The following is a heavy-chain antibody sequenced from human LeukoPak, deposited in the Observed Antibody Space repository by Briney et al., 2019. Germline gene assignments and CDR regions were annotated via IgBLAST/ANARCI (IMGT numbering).Heavy chain of an antibody. J-gene: IGHJ3*02. CDR2: IYTSGST. D-gene: IGHD5-24*01. Sequence: PSETLSLTCTVSGGSISSGSYYWSWIRQPAGKGLEWIGRIYTSGSTNYNPSLESRVTISGDTSENQFSLKLSSVTSADTAVYYCARERRDGYSAEGGDAFDIWGQRTMVTVSS. CDR3: ARERRDGYSAEGGDAFDI. CDR1: GGSISSGSYY. V-gene: IGHV4-61*02.